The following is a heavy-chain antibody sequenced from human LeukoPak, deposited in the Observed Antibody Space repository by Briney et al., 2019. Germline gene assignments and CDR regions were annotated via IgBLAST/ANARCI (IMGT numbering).Heavy chain of an antibody. CDR3: ARVSYYYDSSGYYLPMFDY. CDR2: INPNSGGT. Sequence: GASVKVSCKASGYTFTDYYLHWVRQAPGQGLEWMGWINPNSGGTKYAQKSQGRVTMTRDTSIRTAYMELSNLRSDDTAVYYCARVSYYYDSSGYYLPMFDYWGQGTLVTVSS. D-gene: IGHD3-22*01. V-gene: IGHV1-2*02. CDR1: GYTFTDYY. J-gene: IGHJ4*02.